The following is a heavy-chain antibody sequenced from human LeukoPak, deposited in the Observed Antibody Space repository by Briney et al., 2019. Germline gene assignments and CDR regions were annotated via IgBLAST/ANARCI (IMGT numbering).Heavy chain of an antibody. Sequence: SETLSLTCTVSGDSISSSNWWNWVRQAPGKGPEWIGEIYHSGSTNYNPSLKSRVTISVDKSKNQFSLKLTSVTAADTAVYYCARDPAAVALYFDYWGQGTLVTVSS. CDR3: ARDPAAVALYFDY. D-gene: IGHD6-19*01. CDR2: IYHSGST. V-gene: IGHV4-4*02. J-gene: IGHJ4*02. CDR1: GDSISSSNW.